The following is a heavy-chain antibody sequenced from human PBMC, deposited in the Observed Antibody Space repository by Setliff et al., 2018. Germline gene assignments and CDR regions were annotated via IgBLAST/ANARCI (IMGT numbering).Heavy chain of an antibody. CDR3: ARGWGSGWSKEGAFDI. J-gene: IGHJ3*02. V-gene: IGHV4-34*01. CDR1: GGSFSGYY. Sequence: SETLSLTCAVYGGSFSGYYWSWLRQPQGKGPEWIGEINHSGSTNYNPSLKSRVTISVDTSKNQFSLKLSSVTAADTAVYYCARGWGSGWSKEGAFDIWGQGTMVTVSS. CDR2: INHSGST. D-gene: IGHD6-19*01.